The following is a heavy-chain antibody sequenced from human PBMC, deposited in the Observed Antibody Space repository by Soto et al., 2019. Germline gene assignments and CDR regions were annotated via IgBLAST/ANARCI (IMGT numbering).Heavy chain of an antibody. CDR1: GFTFSSYG. J-gene: IGHJ5*02. CDR2: IWYDGSNK. V-gene: IGHV3-33*01. Sequence: VGSLRLSCAASGFTFSSYGMHWVRQAPGKGLEWVAVIWYDGSNKYYADSVKGRFTISRDNSKNTLYLQMNSLRVEDTAVYYCARENDFWSGYYIDQWGQGTLVTVSS. D-gene: IGHD3-3*01. CDR3: ARENDFWSGYYIDQ.